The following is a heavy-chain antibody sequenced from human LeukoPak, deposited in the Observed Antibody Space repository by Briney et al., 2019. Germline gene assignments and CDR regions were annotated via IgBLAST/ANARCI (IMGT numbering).Heavy chain of an antibody. CDR1: GDTLTELS. V-gene: IGHV1-24*01. J-gene: IGHJ6*02. Sequence: ASVKVSCKVFGDTLTELSMYCVRQAPRKGLEWMGGFDPEDGETLDAKKVQGRVPMTEDTYTDTAYMELRSLRSEDTAVYYCAHLGYCSSTSCYRGFYYYGMDVWGQGTTVTVSS. CDR2: FDPEDGET. D-gene: IGHD2-2*01. CDR3: AHLGYCSSTSCYRGFYYYGMDV.